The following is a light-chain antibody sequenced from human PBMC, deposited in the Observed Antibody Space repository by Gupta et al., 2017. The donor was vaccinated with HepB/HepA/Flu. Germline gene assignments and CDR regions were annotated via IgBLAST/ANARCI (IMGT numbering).Light chain of an antibody. CDR1: SRDVGAYNY. Sequence: QSALTQPASVSGSPGQSITISCTGTSRDVGAYNYVSWYQPHPGKAPKLMIYAVTNRPSGVSNRFSGSKSGNTASLTISGLQAEDEADYYCSSYTSSYTLVFGTGTKVTVL. V-gene: IGLV2-14*01. CDR3: SSYTSSYTLV. CDR2: AVT. J-gene: IGLJ1*01.